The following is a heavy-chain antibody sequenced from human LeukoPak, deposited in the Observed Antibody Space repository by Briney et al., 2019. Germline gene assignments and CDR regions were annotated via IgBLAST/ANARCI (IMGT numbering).Heavy chain of an antibody. D-gene: IGHD2-2*02. J-gene: IGHJ4*02. CDR2: ISWNSGSI. V-gene: IGHV3-9*01. Sequence: PGGFLRLSCAASGFTFDDYAMHWVRQAPGKGLEWVSGISWNSGSIGYADSVKGRFTISRDNAKNSLYLQMNSLRAEDTALYYCAGYCSSTSCYIGVDYWGQGTLVTVSS. CDR1: GFTFDDYA. CDR3: AGYCSSTSCYIGVDY.